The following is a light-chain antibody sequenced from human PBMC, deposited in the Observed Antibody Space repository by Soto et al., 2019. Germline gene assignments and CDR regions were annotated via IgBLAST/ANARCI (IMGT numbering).Light chain of an antibody. CDR3: SSYTSSSTVV. Sequence: QTASVSGSPGQSITISCTGTSSDVGGYNYVSWYQQHPGKAPKLMIYEVSNRPSGVSNRFSGSKSGNTASLTISGLQAEDEADYYCSSYTSSSTVVFGGGTKLTVL. J-gene: IGLJ2*01. CDR1: SSDVGGYNY. CDR2: EVS. V-gene: IGLV2-14*01.